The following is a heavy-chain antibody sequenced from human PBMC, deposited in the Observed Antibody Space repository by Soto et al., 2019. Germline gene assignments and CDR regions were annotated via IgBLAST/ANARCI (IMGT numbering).Heavy chain of an antibody. CDR1: GFTFSTYA. CDR3: AKGSASGVPYYFDY. J-gene: IGHJ4*02. Sequence: TGGSLRLSCAASGFTFSTYAMSWVRQAPGKGLEWVSAISDSGGSAYYADSVKGRFTISRDNSKNPLFLQMNSLRAEDTAVYYCAKGSASGVPYYFDYWGQGTLVTSPQ. V-gene: IGHV3-23*01. CDR2: ISDSGGSA. D-gene: IGHD6-13*01.